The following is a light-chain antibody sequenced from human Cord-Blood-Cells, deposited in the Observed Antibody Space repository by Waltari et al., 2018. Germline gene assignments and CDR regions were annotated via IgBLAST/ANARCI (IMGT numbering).Light chain of an antibody. Sequence: QSALTQPASVSGSPGQSITISCTGTSSDVGGYNYVPWDQQPPAKAPNLLIYDVSKRPSGVSNRFSGSKSGNTASLTISGLQAEDEADYYCSSYTSSSPWVFGGGTKLTVL. J-gene: IGLJ3*02. CDR3: SSYTSSSPWV. V-gene: IGLV2-14*01. CDR2: DVS. CDR1: SSDVGGYNY.